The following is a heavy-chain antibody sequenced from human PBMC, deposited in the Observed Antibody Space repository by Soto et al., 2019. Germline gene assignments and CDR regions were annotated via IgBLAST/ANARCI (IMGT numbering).Heavy chain of an antibody. J-gene: IGHJ4*02. CDR2: IKGDGTIT. Sequence: EVQLVESGGGLVQPGGSLRLSCAASGFTFSRGWMHWVRQGPGKGLVWVSRIKGDGTITNYADSVKGRFTTSRDNAKNTVYLQLNSLTTEDTAVYYCARGGLGNYYNDYWGQGTLVTVSS. V-gene: IGHV3-74*01. D-gene: IGHD3-10*01. CDR1: GFTFSRGW. CDR3: ARGGLGNYYNDY.